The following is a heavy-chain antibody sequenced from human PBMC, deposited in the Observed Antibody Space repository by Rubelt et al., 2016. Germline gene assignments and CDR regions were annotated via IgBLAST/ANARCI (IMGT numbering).Heavy chain of an antibody. Sequence: QVQLQESGPGLVKPSGTLSLTCGVSGDSIASRNWWSWVRQSPGKGLEWIGEIFHSGSTNYNPSLKSRVTISIAKSKNQFSLKLNSGTAADTAVYYCAAYYFDSSGYYKFFDHWGQGTLVTVSS. D-gene: IGHD3-22*01. CDR3: AAYYFDSSGYYKFFDH. J-gene: IGHJ4*02. CDR1: GDSIASRNW. CDR2: IFHSGST. V-gene: IGHV4-4*02.